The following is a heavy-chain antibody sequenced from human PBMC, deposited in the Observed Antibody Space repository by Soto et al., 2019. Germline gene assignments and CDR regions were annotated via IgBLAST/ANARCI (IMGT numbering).Heavy chain of an antibody. V-gene: IGHV3-30*18. CDR1: GFTFSDYG. D-gene: IGHD4-17*01. Sequence: QVQLVESGGGMVQPGRSLRLSCTASGFTFSDYGMHWVRQAPGKGLEWVAVIPYDGTKKYYADSVKGRFTISRDNSKNTLYLQMNSLRAEDTAVYYCAKDLSVIATVNYFDSWGQGTLVTVSS. CDR2: IPYDGTKK. CDR3: AKDLSVIATVNYFDS. J-gene: IGHJ4*02.